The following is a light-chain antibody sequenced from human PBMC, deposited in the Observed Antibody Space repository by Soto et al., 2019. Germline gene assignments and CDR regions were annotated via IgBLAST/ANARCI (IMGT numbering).Light chain of an antibody. CDR1: QSISSY. J-gene: IGKJ1*01. Sequence: TQSPSTLSASVGDRVTITCRASQSISSYLAWYQQKPGQAPRLLIYGASNRATAIPDRFIGTGSGTDFTLTITKLEPEDFAVYYCQHYGRSWTFGQGTKV. CDR3: QHYGRSWT. V-gene: IGKV3-20*01. CDR2: GAS.